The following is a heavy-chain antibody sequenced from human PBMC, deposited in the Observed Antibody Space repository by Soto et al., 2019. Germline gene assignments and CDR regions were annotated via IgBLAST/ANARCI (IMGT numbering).Heavy chain of an antibody. D-gene: IGHD4-17*01. CDR1: GVTFSSYA. Sequence: SVKVSCKASGVTFSSYAISWVRQAPVQGLEWMVGSSPSFGTANYAQKFHGRGTISAYEATATADMELRSLRYADTAVYYSARGDDYAGRVRMRMDVWGQGTTVTVSS. CDR2: SSPSFGTA. J-gene: IGHJ6*02. CDR3: ARGDDYAGRVRMRMDV. V-gene: IGHV1-69*13.